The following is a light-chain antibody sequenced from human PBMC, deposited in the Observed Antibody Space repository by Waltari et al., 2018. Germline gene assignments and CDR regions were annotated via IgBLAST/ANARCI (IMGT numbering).Light chain of an antibody. CDR2: AVS. Sequence: DVVMTQTPLSLSVPPGQPASIPCKSSQSLLHRDGLPYLYWFLQKPGQSPQLLIYAVSSRFSGVPTKFSGSGSETDFTLKISRVEAEDVGVYYCMQGLHLPRTFGQGTKVEMK. V-gene: IGKV2-29*02. J-gene: IGKJ1*01. CDR1: QSLLHRDGLPY. CDR3: MQGLHLPRT.